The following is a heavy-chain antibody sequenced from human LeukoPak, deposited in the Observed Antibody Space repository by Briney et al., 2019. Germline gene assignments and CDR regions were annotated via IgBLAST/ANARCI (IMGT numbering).Heavy chain of an antibody. V-gene: IGHV3-30*18. CDR2: ISYDGSNK. CDR3: AKNYDFWSGSAFDY. CDR1: GFTFSSYA. J-gene: IGHJ4*02. D-gene: IGHD3-3*01. Sequence: GGSLRLSCAASGFTFSSYAMSWVRQAPGKGLEWVAVISYDGSNKYYADSVKGRFTISRDNSKNTLYLQMNSLRAEDTAVYYCAKNYDFWSGSAFDYWGQGTLVTVSS.